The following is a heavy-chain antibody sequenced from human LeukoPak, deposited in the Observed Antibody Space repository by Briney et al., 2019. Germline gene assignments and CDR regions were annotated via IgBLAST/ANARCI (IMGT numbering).Heavy chain of an antibody. CDR1: GYTFTSYY. D-gene: IGHD6-6*01. J-gene: IGHJ5*02. V-gene: IGHV1-46*01. CDR2: FNPSGGST. CDR3: ARDGSSSGWFDP. Sequence: ASVKVSCKASGYTFTSYYIHWVRQAPGQGLEWMGIFNPSGGSTIYAQKFQGRVTMTRDMSTSTVYMELSSLRSEDTAVYHCARDGSSSGWFDPWGQGTLVTVSS.